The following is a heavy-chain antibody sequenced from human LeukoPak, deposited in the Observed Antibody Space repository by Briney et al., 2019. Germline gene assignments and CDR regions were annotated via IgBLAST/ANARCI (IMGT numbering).Heavy chain of an antibody. V-gene: IGHV1-8*01. CDR1: GYTFTSYD. CDR3: ARGRLTLRGYDFWSGYYWRAGRRADLMYRDY. J-gene: IGHJ4*02. D-gene: IGHD3-3*01. CDR2: MNPNSGNT. Sequence: ASVKVSCKASGYTFTSYDINWVRQATGQGLEWMGWMNPNSGNTGYAQKFQGRVTMTRNTSISTAYMELSSLRSEGTAVYYCARGRLTLRGYDFWSGYYWRAGRRADLMYRDYWGQGTLVTVSS.